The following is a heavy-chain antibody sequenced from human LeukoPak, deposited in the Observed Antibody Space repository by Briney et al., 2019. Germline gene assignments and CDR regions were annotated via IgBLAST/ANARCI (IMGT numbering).Heavy chain of an antibody. Sequence: GGSLRLSCAASGLTFDDYGMSWVRQAPGKGLEWVSGINWNGGSTGYADSVKGRFTISRDNAKNSLYLQMNRLRAEDTAVYYCARDNYGDYGYWGQGTLVTVSS. V-gene: IGHV3-20*04. D-gene: IGHD4-17*01. CDR2: INWNGGST. CDR3: ARDNYGDYGY. J-gene: IGHJ4*02. CDR1: GLTFDDYG.